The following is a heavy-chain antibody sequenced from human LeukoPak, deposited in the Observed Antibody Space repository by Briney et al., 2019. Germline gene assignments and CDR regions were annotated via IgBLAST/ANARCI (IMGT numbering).Heavy chain of an antibody. D-gene: IGHD2-8*02. Sequence: PSETLSLTCAVYGGSFSGYYWSWVRQPPGKGLEWIGDINHSGSTNYNPALKSRVTISVDTSKNQVSLKMSSVTAADTAVYYCATTFIVLSPASPYDAFELWGQGTVVTVSS. V-gene: IGHV4-34*01. J-gene: IGHJ3*01. CDR2: INHSGST. CDR1: GGSFSGYY. CDR3: ATTFIVLSPASPYDAFEL.